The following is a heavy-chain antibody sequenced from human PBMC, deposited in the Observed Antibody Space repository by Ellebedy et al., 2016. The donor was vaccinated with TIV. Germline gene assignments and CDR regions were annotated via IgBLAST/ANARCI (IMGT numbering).Heavy chain of an antibody. CDR2: TYYRSKWYN. CDR1: GDSVSSNSAA. D-gene: IGHD3-9*01. J-gene: IGHJ3*02. V-gene: IGHV6-1*01. Sequence: SETLSLXXAISGDSVSSNSAAWNWIRQSPSRGLEWLGRTYYRSKWYNDYAVSVKSRITINPDTSKNQFSLQLNSVTPEDTAVYYCARGGDDMYAFDIWGQGTMVTVSS. CDR3: ARGGDDMYAFDI.